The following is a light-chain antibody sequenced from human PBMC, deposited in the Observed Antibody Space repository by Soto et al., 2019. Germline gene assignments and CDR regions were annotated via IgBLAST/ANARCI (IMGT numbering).Light chain of an antibody. Sequence: QSALTQPPSVSGSPGQSVTISCTGTSSDVGSYNRVSWYQQPPGTAPKLMIYEVSNRPSGVPDRFSGSKSGNTASLTISGLQAEDEADYYCRSYTSSSTWVFGGGTKVTVL. J-gene: IGLJ2*01. V-gene: IGLV2-18*02. CDR1: SSDVGSYNR. CDR3: RSYTSSSTWV. CDR2: EVS.